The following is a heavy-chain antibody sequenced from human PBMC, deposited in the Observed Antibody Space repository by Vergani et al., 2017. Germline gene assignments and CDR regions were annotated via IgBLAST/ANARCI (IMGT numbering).Heavy chain of an antibody. Sequence: EVQLVESGGGLVQPGRSLRLSCTASGFTFSSYAMSWVRQAPGKGLEWVSSISSSSSYIYYADSVKGRFTISRDNAKNSLYLQMNSLRAEDTAVYYCARDPGDTYYDYVWGSYRYPYFDYWGQGTLVTVSS. CDR3: ARDPGDTYYDYVWGSYRYPYFDY. D-gene: IGHD3-16*02. CDR1: GFTFSSYA. CDR2: ISSSSSYI. J-gene: IGHJ4*02. V-gene: IGHV3-21*01.